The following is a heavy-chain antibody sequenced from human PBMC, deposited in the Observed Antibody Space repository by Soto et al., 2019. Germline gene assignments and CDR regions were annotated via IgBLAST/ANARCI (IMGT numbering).Heavy chain of an antibody. V-gene: IGHV3-21*01. CDR1: GFTFSSYS. Sequence: EVQLVESGGGLVKPGGSLRLSCAASGFTFSSYSMNWVRQAPGKGLEWVSSISSSSSYIYYADSVKGRFTISRDNAKNSLYLQMNSLRAEDMAVYYCARVPVSGWTDYWGQGTLVTVSS. CDR3: ARVPVSGWTDY. J-gene: IGHJ4*02. CDR2: ISSSSSYI. D-gene: IGHD6-19*01.